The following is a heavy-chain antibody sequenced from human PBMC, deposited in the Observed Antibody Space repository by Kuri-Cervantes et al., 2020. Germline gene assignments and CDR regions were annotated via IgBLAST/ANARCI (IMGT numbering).Heavy chain of an antibody. V-gene: IGHV4-59*08. D-gene: IGHD3-16*01. CDR2: IYYSGST. J-gene: IGHJ4*02. Sequence: SETLSLTCTVSGGSISSYYWSWIRQPPGKGLEWIGYIYYSGSTNYNPSLKSRVTISVDTSKNQFSLKLSSVTAADTAVYYCARHEGEGVYFDYWGQGTLVTVSS. CDR1: GGSISSYY. CDR3: ARHEGEGVYFDY.